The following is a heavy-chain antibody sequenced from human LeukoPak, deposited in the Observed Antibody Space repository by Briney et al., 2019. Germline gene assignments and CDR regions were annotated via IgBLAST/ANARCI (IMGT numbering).Heavy chain of an antibody. CDR2: IKQDGSEK. CDR1: GFTFSSYS. Sequence: GGSLRLSCAASGFTFSSYSMNWVRQAPGKGLEWVANIKQDGSEKYYVDSVKGRFTISRDNAKNSLYLQMNSLRAEDTAVYYCAGERHYGDAGSYYYYYYMDVWGKGTTVTVSS. J-gene: IGHJ6*03. V-gene: IGHV3-7*01. CDR3: AGERHYGDAGSYYYYYYMDV. D-gene: IGHD4-17*01.